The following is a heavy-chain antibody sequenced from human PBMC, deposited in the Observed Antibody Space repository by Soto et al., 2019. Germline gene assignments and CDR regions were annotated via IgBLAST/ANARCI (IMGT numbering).Heavy chain of an antibody. V-gene: IGHV1-69*06. CDR3: NRGSECDFWSGYL. CDR2: IVPMFGTS. Sequence: QERLVQSGAEVRKPGSSVKVSCKVTGGTSTRYAINWVRQAPGQGLQRLGGIVPMFGTSKYAQKFQGRVTITADTSTNIAYMELRSLRSEDTAVYYCNRGSECDFWSGYLWGQVNLVSVSS. CDR1: GGTSTRYA. D-gene: IGHD3-3*01. J-gene: IGHJ4*02.